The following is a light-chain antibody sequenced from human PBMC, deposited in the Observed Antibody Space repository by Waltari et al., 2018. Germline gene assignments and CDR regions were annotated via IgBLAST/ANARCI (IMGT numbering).Light chain of an antibody. CDR1: QSVSSY. CDR2: DAS. Sequence: EIVLTQPPATRSLSPGERATLSCRASQSVSSYLAWYQQKPGQAPRLLIYDASNRATGIPARFSGSGSGTDFTLTISSLEPEDFAVYYCQQRSNWPSSFGGGTKVEIK. V-gene: IGKV3-11*01. CDR3: QQRSNWPSS. J-gene: IGKJ4*01.